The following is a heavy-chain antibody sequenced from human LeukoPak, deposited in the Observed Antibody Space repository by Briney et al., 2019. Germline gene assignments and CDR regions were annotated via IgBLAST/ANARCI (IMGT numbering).Heavy chain of an antibody. Sequence: SETLSLTCTVSGGSISSYYWSWIRQPPRKGLEWIGYIYYSGSTNYNPSLKSRVTISVATSKNQFSLKLSSVTAADTAVYYCARGRSAPSGYWGQGTLVTVSS. CDR3: ARGRSAPSGY. V-gene: IGHV4-59*01. D-gene: IGHD3-10*01. J-gene: IGHJ4*02. CDR1: GGSISSYY. CDR2: IYYSGST.